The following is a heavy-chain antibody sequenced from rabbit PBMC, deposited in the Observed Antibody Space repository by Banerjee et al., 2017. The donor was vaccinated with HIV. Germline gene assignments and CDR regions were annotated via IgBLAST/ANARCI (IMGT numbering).Heavy chain of an antibody. V-gene: IGHV1S45*01. Sequence: QEQLEESGGDLVKPGASLTLTCKASGLDFSSSYWICWVRQAPGKGPEWIACIYNGDGSTYYASWAKGRFTISKTSSTTVTLQMTSLTAADTATYFCARDGGYSDDGWSYNLWGPGTLVTVS. CDR1: GLDFSSSYW. D-gene: IGHD1-1*01. CDR3: ARDGGYSDDGWSYNL. J-gene: IGHJ4*01. CDR2: IYNGDGST.